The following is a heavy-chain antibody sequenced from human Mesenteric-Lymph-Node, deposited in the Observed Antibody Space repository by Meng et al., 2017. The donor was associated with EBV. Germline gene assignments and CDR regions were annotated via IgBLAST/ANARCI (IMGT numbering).Heavy chain of an antibody. CDR3: ARDGAQVADWYFDL. Sequence: QVPIVQVGAEGKQPGASVKVSCKASGYTFSSYASHWVRQAPGQRLEWMAWINTDKGTTKYSQKFQGRVIITRDTSARTAYMELSSLRSEDTAVYYCARDGAQVADWYFDLWGRGTLVTVSS. CDR1: GYTFSSYA. CDR2: INTDKGTT. D-gene: IGHD2-15*01. J-gene: IGHJ2*01. V-gene: IGHV1-3*04.